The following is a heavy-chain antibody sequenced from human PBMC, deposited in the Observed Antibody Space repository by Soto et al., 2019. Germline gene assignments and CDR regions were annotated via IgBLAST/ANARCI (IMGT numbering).Heavy chain of an antibody. V-gene: IGHV1-69*01. D-gene: IGHD2-2*01. J-gene: IGHJ6*02. Sequence: QVQLVQSGAEVKKPGSSVKVSCKASGGTFSSYAISWVRQAPGQGLEWMGGIIPISETTNYAQKFQGRVTIASDESKSTDYMVLSSLRSEDTAVYCCARSQGRSPSLEFFYYYFYVMDVWGQGTTVTVS. CDR2: IIPISETT. CDR1: GGTFSSYA. CDR3: ARSQGRSPSLEFFYYYFYVMDV.